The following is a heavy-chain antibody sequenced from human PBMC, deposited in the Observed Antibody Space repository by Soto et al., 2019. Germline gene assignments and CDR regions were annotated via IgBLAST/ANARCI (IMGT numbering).Heavy chain of an antibody. J-gene: IGHJ5*02. V-gene: IGHV3-30*18. D-gene: IGHD1-26*01. CDR1: GFTFSSYG. CDR2: ISYDGSNK. CDR3: VKDLGSHPLGWFDP. Sequence: RLSCAASGFTFSSYGMHWVRQAPGKGLEWVAVISYDGSNKYYADSVKGRFTISRDNSKNTLYLQMNSLRAEDTAVYYCVKDLGSHPLGWFDPWGQGTLVTVSS.